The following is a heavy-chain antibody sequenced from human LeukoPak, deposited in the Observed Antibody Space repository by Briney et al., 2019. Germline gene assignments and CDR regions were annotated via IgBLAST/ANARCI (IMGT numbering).Heavy chain of an antibody. CDR1: GGTFSSYA. D-gene: IGHD3-16*01. CDR2: IIPIFGTA. Sequence: ASVTVSCTASGGTFSSYAISWVRQAPGQGLEWMGGIIPIFGTANYAQKFQGRVTITADESTSTAYMELSSLRSEDTAVYYCARDPWGSYYFDYWGQGTLVTVSS. J-gene: IGHJ4*02. V-gene: IGHV1-69*01. CDR3: ARDPWGSYYFDY.